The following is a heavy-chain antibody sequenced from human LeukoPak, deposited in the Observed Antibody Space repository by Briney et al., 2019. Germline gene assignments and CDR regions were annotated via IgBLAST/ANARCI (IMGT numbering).Heavy chain of an antibody. CDR1: GGSFSGYY. CDR3: ARGAGYSSSSRIYYYYGMDV. CDR2: INHSGST. J-gene: IGHJ6*02. D-gene: IGHD6-6*01. Sequence: SETLSLTCAVYGGSFSGYYLSWIRQPPGKGLEWIGEINHSGSTNYNPSLKSRVTISVDTSKNQFSLKLSSVTAADTAVYYCARGAGYSSSSRIYYYYGMDVWGQGTTVTVSS. V-gene: IGHV4-34*01.